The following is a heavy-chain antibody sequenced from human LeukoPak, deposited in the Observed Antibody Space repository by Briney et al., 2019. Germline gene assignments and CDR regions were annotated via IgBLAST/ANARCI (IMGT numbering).Heavy chain of an antibody. CDR1: GYTFTSYG. Sequence: GASVKVSCKASGYTFTSYGISWVRQAPGQGLEWMGWISAYNGNTNYAQKLQGRVTMTTDTSTSTAYMELRSLRSDDTAVYYCARASPPPYYYDSSGYSAWFDYWGQGTLVTVSS. D-gene: IGHD3-22*01. V-gene: IGHV1-18*01. J-gene: IGHJ4*02. CDR2: ISAYNGNT. CDR3: ARASPPPYYYDSSGYSAWFDY.